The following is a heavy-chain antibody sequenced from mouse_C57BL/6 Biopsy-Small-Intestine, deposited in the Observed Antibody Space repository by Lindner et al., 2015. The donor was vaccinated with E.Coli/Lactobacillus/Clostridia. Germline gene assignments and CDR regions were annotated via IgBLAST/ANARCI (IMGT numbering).Heavy chain of an antibody. Sequence: VQLQESGAELVKPGASVKMSCKASGYTFTTYPIEWMKQNHGKSLEWIGNFHPYNDDNQYNEKFKGKATLTVEKSSSTVYLELSRLNSDDSAVYYCARGSNFEYFDVWGTGTTVTVSS. J-gene: IGHJ1*03. D-gene: IGHD2-5*01. CDR2: FHPYNDDN. CDR3: ARGSNFEYFDV. CDR1: GYTFTTYP. V-gene: IGHV1-47*01.